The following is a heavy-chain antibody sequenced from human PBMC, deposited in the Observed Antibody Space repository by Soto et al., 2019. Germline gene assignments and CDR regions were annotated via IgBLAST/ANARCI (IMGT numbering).Heavy chain of an antibody. D-gene: IGHD6-13*01. CDR2: IIPIFGTA. J-gene: IGHJ4*02. Sequence: QVQLVQSGAEVKKPGSSVKVSCKASGGTFSSYAISWVRQAPGQGLEWMGGIIPIFGTANYAQKFQGRVTITADEATSTAYMELSSLRSEDTAVYYCASPGIAAAGLHFFDYWGQGTLVTVSS. CDR1: GGTFSSYA. V-gene: IGHV1-69*01. CDR3: ASPGIAAAGLHFFDY.